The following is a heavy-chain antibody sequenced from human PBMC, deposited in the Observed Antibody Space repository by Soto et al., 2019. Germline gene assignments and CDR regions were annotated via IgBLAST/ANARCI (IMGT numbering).Heavy chain of an antibody. Sequence: QVQLVESGGGVVQPGRSLRLSCAASGFTFNNYVMHWVRQAPGKGLEWVAFVWSDGRHKEYEDSVKGRFTISRDNYENTLYLEMNSLRVEDTAVYYCVREPLGDIYAMDVWGQGTTVTVSS. CDR2: VWSDGRHK. D-gene: IGHD3-16*01. V-gene: IGHV3-33*01. CDR1: GFTFNNYV. CDR3: VREPLGDIYAMDV. J-gene: IGHJ6*02.